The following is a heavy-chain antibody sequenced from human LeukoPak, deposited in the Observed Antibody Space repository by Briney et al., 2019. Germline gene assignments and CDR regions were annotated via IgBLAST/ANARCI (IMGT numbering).Heavy chain of an antibody. J-gene: IGHJ5*02. CDR1: GGNFSSYA. D-gene: IGHD2-2*02. V-gene: IGHV1-69*06. CDR3: ARGVVVPAAIDWFDP. Sequence: GSSVKVSCKASGGNFSSYAISWVRQAPGQGLEWMGGIIPIFGTANYAQKFQGRVTITADKSTSTAYMELSSLRSEDTAVYYCARGVVVPAAIDWFDPWGQGTLVTVSS. CDR2: IIPIFGTA.